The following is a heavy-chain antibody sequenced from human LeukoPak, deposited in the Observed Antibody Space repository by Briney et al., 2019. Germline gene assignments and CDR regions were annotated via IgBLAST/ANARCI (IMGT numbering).Heavy chain of an antibody. V-gene: IGHV4-34*01. J-gene: IGHJ4*02. Sequence: SETLSLTCAVYGVSFSGYYWSWIRQPPGKGLEWIGEINHSGSTNYNPSLKSRVTISVDTSKNQFSLKLSSVTAADTAVYYCARHVGHYGSGSYYLDYWGQGTLVTVSS. CDR1: GVSFSGYY. D-gene: IGHD3-10*01. CDR2: INHSGST. CDR3: ARHVGHYGSGSYYLDY.